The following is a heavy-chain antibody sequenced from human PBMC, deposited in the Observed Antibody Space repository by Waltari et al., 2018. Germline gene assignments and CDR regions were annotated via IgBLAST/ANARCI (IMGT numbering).Heavy chain of an antibody. CDR2: LNPNSVSA. CDR1: GYIFTNYD. Sequence: QVQLVQSGAEVKIPGASVKVSCKASGYIFTNYDITWVRQATGQGLQWMGWLNPNSVSAGQAETFYCRVTFTRCTSINTAYMELTGLTSEDTAIYYCARGYWGGNPYHYDMDVWGQGTTVTVSS. V-gene: IGHV1-8*01. J-gene: IGHJ6*02. D-gene: IGHD3-10*01. CDR3: ARGYWGGNPYHYDMDV.